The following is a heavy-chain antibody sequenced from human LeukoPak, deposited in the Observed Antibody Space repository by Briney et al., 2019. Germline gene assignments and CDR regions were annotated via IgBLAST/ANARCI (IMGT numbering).Heavy chain of an antibody. CDR1: GFTFSSPG. CDR3: AKYQTGTWTSYDSSDI. D-gene: IGHD1-7*01. J-gene: IGHJ3*02. Sequence: GGSLRLSCAASGFTFSSPGMNWVRQAPGKGLEWASSISGDSASKFYADSVKGRFTISRDNAKNSLYLQMNSLRAEDTAVYYCAKYQTGTWTSYDSSDIWGQGTLVTVSS. V-gene: IGHV3-21*01. CDR2: ISGDSASK.